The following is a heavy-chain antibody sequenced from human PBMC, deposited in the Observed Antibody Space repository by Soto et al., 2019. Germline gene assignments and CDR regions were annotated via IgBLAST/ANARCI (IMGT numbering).Heavy chain of an antibody. CDR1: GFTFTSSA. J-gene: IGHJ6*03. D-gene: IGHD1-26*01. CDR3: AADHSPFVTHVGHHYYYMAV. CDR2: IVVGSGNT. V-gene: IGHV1-58*02. Sequence: SVKVSCKASGFTFTSSAMQWVRQARGQRLEWIGWIVVGSGNTNYAQKFQERVTITRDMSTSTAYMELSSLRSEDTAVYYCAADHSPFVTHVGHHYYYMAVWGKGTSVTVSS.